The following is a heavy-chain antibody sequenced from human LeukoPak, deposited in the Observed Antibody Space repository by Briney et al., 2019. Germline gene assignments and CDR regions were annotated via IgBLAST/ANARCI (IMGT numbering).Heavy chain of an antibody. CDR3: ARDMVRGVILFDY. CDR1: GYTFTSYG. CDR2: ISAYNGNT. Sequence: GASVKVSCKASGYTFTSYGISWVRQAPGQGLEWMGWISAYNGNTNYAQKLQGRVTMTRNTSISTAYMELSSLRSEDTAVYYCARDMVRGVILFDYWGQGTLVTVSS. J-gene: IGHJ4*02. V-gene: IGHV1-18*01. D-gene: IGHD3-10*01.